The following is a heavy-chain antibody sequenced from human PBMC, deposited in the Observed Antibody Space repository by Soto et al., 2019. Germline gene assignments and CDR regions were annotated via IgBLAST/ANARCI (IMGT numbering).Heavy chain of an antibody. V-gene: IGHV1-3*01. CDR2: INAGNGNP. D-gene: IGHD3-10*01. CDR1: GYTFTSYA. J-gene: IGHJ4*02. Sequence: QVQLVQSGAEVKKPGASVKVSCKASGYTFTSYAMHWVRQAPGQRLEWMGWINAGNGNPKYSQKFQGRVTITRDTSASTAYMELSSLRSEDTAVYYGARVMVRGVTLPFGYWGQGALVTVSS. CDR3: ARVMVRGVTLPFGY.